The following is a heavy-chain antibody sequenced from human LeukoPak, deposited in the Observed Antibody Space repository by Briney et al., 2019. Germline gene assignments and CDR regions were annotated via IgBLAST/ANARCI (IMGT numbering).Heavy chain of an antibody. D-gene: IGHD5-24*01. Sequence: GGSLRLSCAASGFTFSSYAMSWVRQAPGKGLEWVSAFSGSGGSTYYADSVKGRFTISRENSKNTLYLQMNSLRAEDTAVYYCVRGRGRESPYYFDYWGQGTLVTVSS. V-gene: IGHV3-23*01. CDR3: VRGRGRESPYYFDY. CDR1: GFTFSSYA. J-gene: IGHJ4*02. CDR2: FSGSGGST.